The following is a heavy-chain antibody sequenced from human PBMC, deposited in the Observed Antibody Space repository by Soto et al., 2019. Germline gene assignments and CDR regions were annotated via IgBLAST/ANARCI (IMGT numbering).Heavy chain of an antibody. CDR1: GYTFTSYA. D-gene: IGHD6-19*01. CDR3: ARIAVAGTRTDFDY. J-gene: IGHJ4*02. Sequence: ASVKVSCKASGYTFTSYAMHWVRQAPGQRLEWMGWINAGNGNTKYSQKFQGRVTITRDTSASTAYMELSSLRSEDTAVYYCARIAVAGTRTDFDYWGQGTLVTVPQ. V-gene: IGHV1-3*01. CDR2: INAGNGNT.